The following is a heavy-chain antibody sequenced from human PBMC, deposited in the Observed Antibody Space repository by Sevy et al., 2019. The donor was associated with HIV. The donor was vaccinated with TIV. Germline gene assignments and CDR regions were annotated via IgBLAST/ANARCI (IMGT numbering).Heavy chain of an antibody. Sequence: GGSLRLSCAASGFTFSSYAMHWVRQAPGKGLEWVAVISYDGSNKYYADSVKGRFTISRDNSKNMLYLQMNSLRAEDTAVYYCAGSYSGCYLDYWGQGTLVTVSS. V-gene: IGHV3-30-3*01. CDR1: GFTFSSYA. J-gene: IGHJ4*02. CDR3: AGSYSGCYLDY. D-gene: IGHD1-26*01. CDR2: ISYDGSNK.